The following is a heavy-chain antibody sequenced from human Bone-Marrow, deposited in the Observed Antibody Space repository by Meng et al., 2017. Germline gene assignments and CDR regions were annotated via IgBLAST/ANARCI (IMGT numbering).Heavy chain of an antibody. V-gene: IGHV3-23*01. CDR3: AKASCSGGSCYSRSAFDI. Sequence: GESLKISCAASGFTFSSYSMNWVRQAPGKGLEWVSAISGSGGSTYYADSVKGRFTISRDNSKNTLYLQMNSLRAEDTAVYYCAKASCSGGSCYSRSAFDIWGQGTMVTVSS. CDR1: GFTFSSYS. D-gene: IGHD2-15*01. CDR2: ISGSGGST. J-gene: IGHJ3*02.